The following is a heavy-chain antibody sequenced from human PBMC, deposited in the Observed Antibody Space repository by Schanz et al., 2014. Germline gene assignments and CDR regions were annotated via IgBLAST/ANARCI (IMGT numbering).Heavy chain of an antibody. V-gene: IGHV3-30*02. Sequence: QVQLVESGGGVVQPGGSLRLSCAASGFIFSNYGMHWVRQAPGKGLEWVAFIWYDGSNKYYADSVKGRFTISRDNSKNILYLQMNSLRAEDTAVYYCAKARRKSNCSGGRCFHYSYYGMDVWGQGTTVTVSS. CDR3: AKARRKSNCSGGRCFHYSYYGMDV. D-gene: IGHD2-15*01. CDR1: GFIFSNYG. J-gene: IGHJ6*02. CDR2: IWYDGSNK.